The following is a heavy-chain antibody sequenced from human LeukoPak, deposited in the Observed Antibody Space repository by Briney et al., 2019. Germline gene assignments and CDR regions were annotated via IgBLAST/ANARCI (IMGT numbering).Heavy chain of an antibody. J-gene: IGHJ6*02. CDR1: GFTFSSYA. CDR2: ISGSGGST. D-gene: IGHD2-21*01. Sequence: GGSLRLSCAASGFTFSSYAMSWVRQAPGKGLEWVSAISGSGGSTYYADSVKGRFTISRDNSKNTLYLQMNSLRAEDTAVYYCARHTYYYYYGMDVWGQGTTVTVSS. V-gene: IGHV3-23*01. CDR3: ARHTYYYYYGMDV.